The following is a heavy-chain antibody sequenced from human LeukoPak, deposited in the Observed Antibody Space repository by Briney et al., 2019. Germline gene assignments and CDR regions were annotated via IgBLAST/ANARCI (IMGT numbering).Heavy chain of an antibody. D-gene: IGHD2-2*02. J-gene: IGHJ4*02. CDR1: GFTFSSYA. Sequence: GGSLRLSCAASGFTFSSYAMSWVRQAPGKGLEWVAVISYDGSNKYYADSVKGRFTISRDNSKITLYLQMNSLRAEDTAVYYCARETDPYHFDYWGQGTLVTVSS. V-gene: IGHV3-30-3*01. CDR2: ISYDGSNK. CDR3: ARETDPYHFDY.